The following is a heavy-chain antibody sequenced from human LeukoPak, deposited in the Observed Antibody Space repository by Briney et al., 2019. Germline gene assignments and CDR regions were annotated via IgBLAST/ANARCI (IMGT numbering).Heavy chain of an antibody. D-gene: IGHD1-1*01. CDR2: INWNGGST. Sequence: AGGSLRLSCAASGFTFSSSAMSWVRQAPGKGLEWVSGINWNGGSTGYADSVKGRFTISRDNAKNSLYLQMNSLRAEDTALYYCAREGTRSRSFAGYYYYYMDVWGKGTTVTVPS. CDR1: GFTFSSSA. CDR3: AREGTRSRSFAGYYYYYMDV. J-gene: IGHJ6*03. V-gene: IGHV3-20*04.